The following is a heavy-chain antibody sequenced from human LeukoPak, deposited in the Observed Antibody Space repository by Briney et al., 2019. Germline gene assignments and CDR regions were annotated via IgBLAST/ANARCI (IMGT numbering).Heavy chain of an antibody. J-gene: IGHJ4*02. Sequence: GGSLRLSCAASGFTFSSYSMNWVRQAPGKGLEWVSSTSSSSSYIYYADSVKGRFTISRDNAKNSLYLQMNSLRAEDTAVYYCARILRQSSGWYGDYWGQGTLVTVSS. CDR2: TSSSSSYI. CDR1: GFTFSSYS. D-gene: IGHD6-19*01. CDR3: ARILRQSSGWYGDY. V-gene: IGHV3-21*01.